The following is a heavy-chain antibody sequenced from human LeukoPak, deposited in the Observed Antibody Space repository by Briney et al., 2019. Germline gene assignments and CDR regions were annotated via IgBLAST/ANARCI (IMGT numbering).Heavy chain of an antibody. D-gene: IGHD1-26*01. Sequence: SQTLSLTCTVSGGSVGSGDYYWSWLRPPPGMGLVWIGCIYHSGSTYCNPSINRRVTIRVNTPKNQFSLKLSSVTAADTAVYYCARASSGSYSGPIYYYYYMDVWGKGTTVTVSS. V-gene: IGHV4-30-4*08. J-gene: IGHJ6*03. CDR3: ARASSGSYSGPIYYYYYMDV. CDR2: IYHSGST. CDR1: GGSVGSGDYY.